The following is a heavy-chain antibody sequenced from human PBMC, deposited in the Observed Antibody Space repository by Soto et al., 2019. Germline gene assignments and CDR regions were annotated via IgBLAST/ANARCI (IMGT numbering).Heavy chain of an antibody. V-gene: IGHV3-23*01. CDR2: ISGSGGST. D-gene: IGHD3-3*01. Sequence: GGSLRLSCAASGFTFSSYAMSWVRQAPGKGLEWVSAISGSGGSTYYADSVKGRFTISRDNSKNTLYLQMNSLRAEDTAVYYCAKDIYDFRSGPNPNYGMDVWGQGTTVTVSS. J-gene: IGHJ6*02. CDR1: GFTFSSYA. CDR3: AKDIYDFRSGPNPNYGMDV.